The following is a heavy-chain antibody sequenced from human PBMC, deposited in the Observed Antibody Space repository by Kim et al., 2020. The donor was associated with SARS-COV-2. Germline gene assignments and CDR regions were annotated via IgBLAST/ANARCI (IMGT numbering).Heavy chain of an antibody. V-gene: IGHV3-43*02. CDR1: GFAFDDYA. D-gene: IGHD6-19*01. CDR3: AREAGRGQWLGRRYFDL. Sequence: GGSLRLSCAASGFAFDDYAMHWVRQVPGKGLECISLISGDSGVANYIDSVKGRFTISRDNTKNLLYLQLNSLRSEDTALYHCAREAGRGQWLGRRYFDLWGRGTLVTVSS. J-gene: IGHJ2*01. CDR2: ISGDSGVA.